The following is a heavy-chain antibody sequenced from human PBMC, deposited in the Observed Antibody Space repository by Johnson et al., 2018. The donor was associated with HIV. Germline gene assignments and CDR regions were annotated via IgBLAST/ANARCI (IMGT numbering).Heavy chain of an antibody. CDR1: GFTFSSYA. CDR2: ISYDGSNK. D-gene: IGHD1-7*01. V-gene: IGHV3-30*04. Sequence: VQLVESGGGVVQPGRSLRLSCAASGFTFSSYAMHWVRQAPGKGLEWVAVISYDGSNKYYADSVKGRLTISRDNSKNTLYLQMNSLSAEDTAVYYCAREDQNWNYDHAFDIWGQGTMVTVSS. CDR3: AREDQNWNYDHAFDI. J-gene: IGHJ3*02.